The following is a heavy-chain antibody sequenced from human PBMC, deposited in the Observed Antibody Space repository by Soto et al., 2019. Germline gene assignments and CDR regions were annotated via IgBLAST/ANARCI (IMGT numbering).Heavy chain of an antibody. V-gene: IGHV4-59*01. CDR2: VYYTGST. Sequence: XETLSLTCSVSGGSISGSYWSWIRQSPGKGLEWLGYVYYTGSTNYSPSLRSRVSISVDTSKNEFSLRLSSVTAAVTAVYFCARSVAVPGAHIDYWGQGTQVTVSS. D-gene: IGHD6-19*01. J-gene: IGHJ4*02. CDR3: ARSVAVPGAHIDY. CDR1: GGSISGSY.